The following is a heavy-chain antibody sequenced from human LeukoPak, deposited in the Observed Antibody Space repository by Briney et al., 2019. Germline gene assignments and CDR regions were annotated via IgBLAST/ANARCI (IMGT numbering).Heavy chain of an antibody. V-gene: IGHV4-59*08. Sequence: PSETLSLTCTVSGDSITSYYWSWIRQPPGKGLEWIGYIFYSGTTNYNPSLKSRVTISLDRSQSHFSLKLSSVTAADTAVYYCARAYSGYEPYSYLHGMDAWGQGTTVTVSS. CDR3: ARAYSGYEPYSYLHGMDA. J-gene: IGHJ6*02. CDR1: GDSITSYY. D-gene: IGHD5-12*01. CDR2: IFYSGTT.